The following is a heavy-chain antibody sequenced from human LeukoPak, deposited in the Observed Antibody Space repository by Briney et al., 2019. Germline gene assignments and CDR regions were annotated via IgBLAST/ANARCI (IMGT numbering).Heavy chain of an antibody. CDR2: INHSGST. CDR1: GWSFRGYY. D-gene: IGHD3-22*01. J-gene: IGHJ3*02. CDR3: AREVYDSSGPPAAFDI. V-gene: IGHV4-34*01. Sequence: PSETLSLTCAVYGWSFRGYYWSWIRQPPGKGLEWIGEINHSGSTNYNPSMQSRVTISVDTSKNQFSLKLSSVTAADTAVYYYAREVYDSSGPPAAFDIWGQGTMVTVSS.